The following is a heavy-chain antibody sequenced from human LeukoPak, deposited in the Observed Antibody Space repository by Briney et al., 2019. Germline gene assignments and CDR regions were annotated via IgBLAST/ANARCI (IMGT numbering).Heavy chain of an antibody. CDR1: GFTFSSYE. J-gene: IGHJ4*02. CDR3: ARGGAADY. Sequence: GGSLRLSCAASGFTFSSYEMNWVRQAPGKGLEWVSYISNTGSTIYYADSVKGRFTISRDNAKNSLYLQMNGLRAEDTAAYYCARGGAADYWGQGTLVTVSS. D-gene: IGHD1-26*01. V-gene: IGHV3-48*03. CDR2: ISNTGSTI.